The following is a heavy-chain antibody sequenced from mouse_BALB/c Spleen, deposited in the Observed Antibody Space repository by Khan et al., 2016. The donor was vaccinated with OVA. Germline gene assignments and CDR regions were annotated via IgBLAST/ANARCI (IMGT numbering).Heavy chain of an antibody. CDR3: ARVNGSSGVDY. J-gene: IGHJ2*01. CDR1: GFTFSRYP. CDR2: IGSGGST. D-gene: IGHD1-1*01. Sequence: EVELVESGGGLVKPGGSLKLSCAASGFTFSRYPMSWVRQTPEKRLEWVAFIGSGGSTYYPDSVKGRFTISRDNARNILYVQMSSLRSEDTAMYFCARVNGSSGVDYWGQGTTLTVSS. V-gene: IGHV5-6-5*01.